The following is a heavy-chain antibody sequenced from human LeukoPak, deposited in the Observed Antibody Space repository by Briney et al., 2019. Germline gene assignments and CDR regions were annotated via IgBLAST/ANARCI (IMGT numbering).Heavy chain of an antibody. D-gene: IGHD4-17*01. CDR1: GYTFTSYG. V-gene: IGHV1-18*01. J-gene: IGHJ4*02. CDR3: ARDPRDYGDSPDY. CDR2: ISAYNGNT. Sequence: ASVKVSCNASGYTFTSYGISWVRQAAGQGLEWRGWISAYNGNTNYAQKLQGRVTVTTDTSTSTAYMGLRSLRSDDTAVYYCARDPRDYGDSPDYWGQGTLVTVSS.